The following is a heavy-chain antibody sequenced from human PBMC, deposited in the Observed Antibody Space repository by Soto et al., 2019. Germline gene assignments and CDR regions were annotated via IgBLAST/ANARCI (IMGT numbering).Heavy chain of an antibody. CDR2: IYHSRST. Sequence: PSETLSLTCAVSGGSISSSNWWSWVRQPPGKGLEWIGEIYHSRSTNYNPSLKSRVTISVDKSKNQFSLNLSSVTAADTAVYYCARLTSGWGLEYFQHWGQGTLVTVSS. V-gene: IGHV4-4*02. CDR3: ARLTSGWGLEYFQH. J-gene: IGHJ1*01. CDR1: GGSISSSNW. D-gene: IGHD6-19*01.